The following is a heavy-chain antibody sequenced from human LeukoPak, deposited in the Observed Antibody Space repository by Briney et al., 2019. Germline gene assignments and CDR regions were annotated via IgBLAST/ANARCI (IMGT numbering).Heavy chain of an antibody. CDR2: INHSGST. V-gene: IGHV4-34*01. CDR1: GGSFSGYY. J-gene: IGHJ6*03. D-gene: IGHD1/OR15-1a*01. Sequence: SETLSLTCAVYGGSFSGYYWSWIRQPPGKGLEWIGEINHSGSTNYNPSLKSRVTISVDTSKNQFSLKLSYVTAADTAVYYCARGAADKNNYYYYIDVWGKGTTVTVSS. CDR3: ARGAADKNNYYYYIDV.